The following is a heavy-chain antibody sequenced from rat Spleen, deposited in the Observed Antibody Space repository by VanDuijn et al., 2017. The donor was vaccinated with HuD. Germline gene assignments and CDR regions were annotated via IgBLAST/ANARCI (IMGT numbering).Heavy chain of an antibody. V-gene: IGHV5-19*01. Sequence: EVQLVESGGGLVQPGRSLRLSCATSGFTFRNYDMAWVRQAPTKGLEWVASISPSGGGTYYRDSVRGRFTVSRDNAKSPLYLQIDSLRSEDTATYYCATGLFPRAAIFAHWGQGTLVTVSS. J-gene: IGHJ3*01. CDR2: ISPSGGGT. CDR1: GFTFRNYD. CDR3: ATGLFPRAAIFAH. D-gene: IGHD1-2*01.